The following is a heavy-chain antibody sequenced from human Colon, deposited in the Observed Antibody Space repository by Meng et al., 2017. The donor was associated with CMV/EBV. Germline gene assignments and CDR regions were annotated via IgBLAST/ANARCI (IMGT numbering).Heavy chain of an antibody. J-gene: IGHJ4*02. CDR3: ARDVNINWFYY. CDR2: IHYRWAT. D-gene: IGHD1-1*01. V-gene: IGHV4-39*07. CDR1: GKYFSKRTFY. Sequence: QVILPDAGHTLGETSQARTLTCTGTGKYFSKRTFYWRWVRQPPGKGLEWIGSIHYRWATYYNPSRKRRVTISLDTSQSQFSLRLTSVTAADTAIYFWARDVNINWFYYWGQGALVTVSS.